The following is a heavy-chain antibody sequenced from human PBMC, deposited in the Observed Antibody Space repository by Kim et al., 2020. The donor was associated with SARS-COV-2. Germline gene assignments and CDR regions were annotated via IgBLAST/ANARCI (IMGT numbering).Heavy chain of an antibody. D-gene: IGHD5-12*01. Sequence: SETLSLTCTVSGGSISSYYWSWIRQPPGKGLEWIGYIYYSGSTNYNPSLKSRVTISVDTSKNQFSLKLSSVTAADTAVYYCARGYSGYDFSVSYDYWGQGTLVTVSS. CDR2: IYYSGST. CDR3: ARGYSGYDFSVSYDY. V-gene: IGHV4-59*13. J-gene: IGHJ4*02. CDR1: GGSISSYY.